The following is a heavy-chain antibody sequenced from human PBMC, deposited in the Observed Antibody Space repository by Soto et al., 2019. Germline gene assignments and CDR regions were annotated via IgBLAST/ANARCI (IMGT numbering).Heavy chain of an antibody. CDR1: GFTFSNAW. D-gene: IGHD3-3*01. CDR3: TTDLPAVLRFLEWLFEAFDI. V-gene: IGHV3-15*01. CDR2: IKSKTDGGTT. Sequence: GGSLRLSCAASGFTFSNAWMSWVRQAPGKGLEWVGRIKSKTDGGTTDYAAPVKGRFTISRDDSKNTLYLQMNSLKTEDTAVYYCTTDLPAVLRFLEWLFEAFDIWGQGTMVTVSS. J-gene: IGHJ3*02.